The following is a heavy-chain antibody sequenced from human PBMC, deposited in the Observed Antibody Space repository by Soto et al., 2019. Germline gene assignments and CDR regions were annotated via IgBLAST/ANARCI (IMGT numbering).Heavy chain of an antibody. J-gene: IGHJ6*02. CDR1: GGSISSGDFY. CDR2: IYYSGST. CDR3: DSDPPGKRMEV. V-gene: IGHV4-30-4*08. Sequence: PSETLSLTCTVSGGSISSGDFYWIWIPQRPGKGWEWIGYIYYSGSTYYNPALKRRVTISEDTTKNQFSLKLSSVTAADKDVYYCDSDPPGKRMEVWGPGTPVTVSS.